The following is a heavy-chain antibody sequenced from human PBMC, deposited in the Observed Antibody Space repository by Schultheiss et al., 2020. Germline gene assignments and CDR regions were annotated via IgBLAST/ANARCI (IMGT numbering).Heavy chain of an antibody. V-gene: IGHV2-5*01. CDR3: TRSNSSGPLDY. D-gene: IGHD3-22*01. CDR2: IYWNDDK. Sequence: SGPTLVKPTQTLTLTCTFSGFSLSTYAVGVGWIRQPPGKALEWLALIYWNDDKRYSPSLKSRLTITKDTSKNQVVLTMTNMDPVDTATYYCTRSNSSGPLDYLGQGTLVTVSS. CDR1: GFSLSTYAVG. J-gene: IGHJ4*02.